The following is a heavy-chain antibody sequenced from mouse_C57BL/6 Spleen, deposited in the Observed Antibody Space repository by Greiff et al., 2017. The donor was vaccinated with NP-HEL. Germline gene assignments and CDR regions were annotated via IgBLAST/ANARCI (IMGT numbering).Heavy chain of an antibody. CDR3: ARSPYYYAMDY. CDR2: IYPSDSET. J-gene: IGHJ4*01. Sequence: QVQLKQPGAELVRPGSSVKLSCKASGYTFTSYWMDWVKQRPGQGLEWIGNIYPSDSETHYNQKFKDKATLTVDKSSSTAYMQLSSLTSEDSAVYYCARSPYYYAMDYWGQGTSVTVSS. V-gene: IGHV1-61*01. CDR1: GYTFTSYW.